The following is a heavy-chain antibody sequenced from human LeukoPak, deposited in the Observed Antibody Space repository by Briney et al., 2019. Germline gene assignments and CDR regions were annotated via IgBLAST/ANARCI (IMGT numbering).Heavy chain of an antibody. CDR1: GYSISSGFH. V-gene: IGHV4-38-2*01. Sequence: PSETLSLTCAVSGYSISSGFHWGWIRQPPGKGLEWTGSIYHSGSTYYNPSLKSRVTISVDTSKTQFSLKLSSVTAADTAVYFCARVQPESVGVARLGSDYWGQGTLITVSS. CDR3: ARVQPESVGVARLGSDY. CDR2: IYHSGST. D-gene: IGHD6-19*01. J-gene: IGHJ4*02.